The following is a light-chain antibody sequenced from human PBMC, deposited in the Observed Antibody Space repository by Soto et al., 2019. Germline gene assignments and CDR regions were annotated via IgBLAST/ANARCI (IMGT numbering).Light chain of an antibody. CDR1: QTISSY. Sequence: MYNSPSSLSATVGDRVTITCRASQTISSYLNWYQQKPGKAPKLLIYAASSLQGGVPSRFSGSGSGTDFTLTIDSLQPEDFAPYFCQHTTTPPWTFGQGTKVDIK. J-gene: IGKJ1*01. CDR2: AAS. CDR3: QHTTTPPWT. V-gene: IGKV1-39*01.